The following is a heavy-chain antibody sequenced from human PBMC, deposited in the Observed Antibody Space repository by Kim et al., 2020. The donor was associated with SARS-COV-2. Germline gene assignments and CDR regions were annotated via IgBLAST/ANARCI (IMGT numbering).Heavy chain of an antibody. J-gene: IGHJ4*02. V-gene: IGHV4-34*01. D-gene: IGHD3-9*01. CDR2: INHSGST. CDR3: ARRALTGYYQRY. CDR1: GGSFSGYY. Sequence: SETLSLTCAVYGGSFSGYYWSWIRQPPGKGLEWIGEINHSGSTNYNPSLKSRVTISVDTSKNQFSLKLSSVTAADTAVYYCARRALTGYYQRYWGQGTLVTVSS.